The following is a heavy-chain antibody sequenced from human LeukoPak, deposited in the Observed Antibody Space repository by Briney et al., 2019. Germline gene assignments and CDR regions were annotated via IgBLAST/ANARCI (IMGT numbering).Heavy chain of an antibody. Sequence: GRSLRLSCAASGFTFSSYGMHWVRQAPGKGLEWVAVIWYDGSNKYYADSVKGRFTISRDNSKNTLYLQMNSLRAEDTAVYYCARASYTTVAGTGDYFDYWGQGTLVTVSS. CDR2: IWYDGSNK. V-gene: IGHV3-33*01. CDR3: ARASYTTVAGTGDYFDY. D-gene: IGHD6-19*01. CDR1: GFTFSSYG. J-gene: IGHJ4*02.